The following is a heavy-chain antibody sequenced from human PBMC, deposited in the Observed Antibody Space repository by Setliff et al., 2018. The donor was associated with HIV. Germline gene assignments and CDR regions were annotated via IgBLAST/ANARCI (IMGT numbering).Heavy chain of an antibody. V-gene: IGHV1-2*06. Sequence: ASVKVSCKASGYKFTDHYIHWVRQAPGQGLEWIGRIYTKSGGTHYAQKFQDRVTLTRDTSISTVFLELTRLRSDDTAVYFCARGMVRGLTSFDFWGQGSMVTVSS. CDR2: IYTKSGGT. J-gene: IGHJ4*02. D-gene: IGHD3-10*01. CDR3: ARGMVRGLTSFDF. CDR1: GYKFTDHY.